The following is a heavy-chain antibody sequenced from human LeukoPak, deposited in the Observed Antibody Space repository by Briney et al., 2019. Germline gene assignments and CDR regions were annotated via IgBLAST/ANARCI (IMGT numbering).Heavy chain of an antibody. CDR2: IYTSGST. CDR1: GGSISSYY. V-gene: IGHV4-4*07. Sequence: SETLSLTCTVSGGSISSYYWSWIRQPAGKGLEWIGRIYTSGSTNYNPSLKSRVTMSVDTSKNQSSLKLSSVTAADTAVYYCARVGWGYCSSTSCYSLTGYFDYWGQGTLVTVSS. CDR3: ARVGWGYCSSTSCYSLTGYFDY. J-gene: IGHJ4*02. D-gene: IGHD2-2*01.